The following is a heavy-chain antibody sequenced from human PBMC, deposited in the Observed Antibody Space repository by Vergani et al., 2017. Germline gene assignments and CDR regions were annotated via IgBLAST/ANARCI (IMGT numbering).Heavy chain of an antibody. CDR3: ARATRPTLYYYDSSGYYDY. J-gene: IGHJ4*02. Sequence: EVQLVESGGGLVQPGGSLRLSCAASGFTFSRYWMNWVRQAPGKGLEWVANIQQDGSEKYYVDSVKGRFTISRDNAKNSVYLQMNSLRAEDTAVYSCARATRPTLYYYDSSGYYDYWGQGTLVTVSS. CDR2: IQQDGSEK. V-gene: IGHV3-7*03. CDR1: GFTFSRYW. D-gene: IGHD3-22*01.